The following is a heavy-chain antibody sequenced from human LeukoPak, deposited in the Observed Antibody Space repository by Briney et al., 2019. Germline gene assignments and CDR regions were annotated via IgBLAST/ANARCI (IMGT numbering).Heavy chain of an antibody. D-gene: IGHD3-3*01. CDR3: ANVVQYEFWSCNNY. V-gene: IGHV3-30*18. CDR1: GFTFSSHG. Sequence: GGSLRLSCAASGFTFSSHGMNWVRQAPGKGLEWVAVISYDGSNKYYADSVKGRFTISRDNSKNTLYLQMNSLRAEDTAVYYGANVVQYEFWSCNNYWDQGTLVTVSS. CDR2: ISYDGSNK. J-gene: IGHJ4*02.